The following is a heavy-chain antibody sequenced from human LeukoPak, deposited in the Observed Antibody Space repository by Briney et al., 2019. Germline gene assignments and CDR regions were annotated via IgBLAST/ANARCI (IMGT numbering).Heavy chain of an antibody. CDR3: AREGPCGGDCYSDY. CDR1: GYTFTGYY. V-gene: IGHV1-2*02. CDR2: INPNSGGT. D-gene: IGHD2-21*02. Sequence: ASVKVSCKASGYTFTGYYMHWVRQAPGQGLEWMGWINPNSGGTNYAQKFQGRVTMTRDTSISTAYMELSRLRSDDTAVYYCAREGPCGGDCYSDYRGQGNLVTVSS. J-gene: IGHJ4*02.